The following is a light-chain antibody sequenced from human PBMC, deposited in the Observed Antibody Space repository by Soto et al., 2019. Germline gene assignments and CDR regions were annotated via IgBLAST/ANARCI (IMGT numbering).Light chain of an antibody. J-gene: IGKJ1*01. V-gene: IGKV4-1*01. CDR1: QNVLYSSNNKNY. CDR2: WAS. CDR3: QQYFNSPWT. Sequence: DIVMTQSPESLAVSLGERATINCKSSQNVLYSSNNKNYLAWFQQKPGQPPKLLFYWASTRESGVPDRFSGSGSGTDFTLTISSLQAEDVAVYYCQQYFNSPWTFGQGTKVEIK.